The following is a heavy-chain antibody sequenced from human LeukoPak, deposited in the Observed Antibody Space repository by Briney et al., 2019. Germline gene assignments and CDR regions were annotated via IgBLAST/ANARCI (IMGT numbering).Heavy chain of an antibody. J-gene: IGHJ4*02. Sequence: PSETLSLTCAGSGYSISSGYYWGWIRQPPGKGQEWIGNIYHSGNTYYNPSLKSRVTISVDTSTNHFSLTLTSVTAADTAVYYCARRGTYGDYVDHWGQGTLVTVSS. D-gene: IGHD4-17*01. V-gene: IGHV4-38-2*01. CDR2: IYHSGNT. CDR3: ARRGTYGDYVDH. CDR1: GYSISSGYY.